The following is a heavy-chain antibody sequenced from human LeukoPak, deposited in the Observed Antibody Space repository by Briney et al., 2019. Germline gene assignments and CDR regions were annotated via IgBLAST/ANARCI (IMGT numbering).Heavy chain of an antibody. V-gene: IGHV4-34*01. CDR3: ARVNYDYVWGSYPLYYFDY. D-gene: IGHD3-16*01. Sequence: SETLSLTCAVYGGSFSGYYWSWIRQPPGKGLEWIGEINHSGSTNYNPSLKSRVTISVDTSKNQFSLKLSSVTAADTAVYYCARVNYDYVWGSYPLYYFDYWGQGTLVTVSS. CDR2: INHSGST. J-gene: IGHJ4*02. CDR1: GGSFSGYY.